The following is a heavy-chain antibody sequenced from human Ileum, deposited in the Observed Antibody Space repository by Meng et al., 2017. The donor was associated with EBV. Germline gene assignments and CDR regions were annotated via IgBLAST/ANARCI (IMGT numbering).Heavy chain of an antibody. CDR3: ASSDYYRSDY. Sequence: QRQLEGSSPGLVSPSATLSLTFAVSGGSISRSDWCSCVRQPPGMGLEWIGETSHSGSTNYSPSLKSRVTISLDKSKNQLSLKLNSVTAADTAVYYCASSDYYRSDYWGQGTLVTVSS. D-gene: IGHD3-22*01. CDR1: GGSISRSDW. CDR2: TSHSGST. V-gene: IGHV4-4*02. J-gene: IGHJ4*02.